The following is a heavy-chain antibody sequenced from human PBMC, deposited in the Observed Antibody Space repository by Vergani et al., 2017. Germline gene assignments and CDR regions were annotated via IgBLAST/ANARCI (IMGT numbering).Heavy chain of an antibody. J-gene: IGHJ3*02. D-gene: IGHD6-13*01. CDR3: ASHIAAAGTGGAFDI. CDR1: GYTFTGYY. V-gene: IGHV1-2*02. CDR2: INPNSGGT. Sequence: QVQLVQSGAEVKKPGASVKVSCKASGYTFTGYYMHWVRQAPGQGLEWMGWINPNSGGTNYAQKFQGRVTMTRDTSISTDYMELSRLRSDDTAVYYCASHIAAAGTGGAFDIWGQGTMVTVSS.